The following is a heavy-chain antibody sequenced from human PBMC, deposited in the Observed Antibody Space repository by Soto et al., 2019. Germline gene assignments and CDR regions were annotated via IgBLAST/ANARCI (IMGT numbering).Heavy chain of an antibody. J-gene: IGHJ6*02. CDR3: ARVGKGDDFWSGAGGMDV. D-gene: IGHD3-3*01. Sequence: KPGGSLRLSCAASGFTFSDYYMSWIRQAPGKGLMWVSYISASGSTISYADSVKGRFTISKDKAKNSLYLQMSSLRVEDTAVYYCARVGKGDDFWSGAGGMDVWGQGTTVTVSS. CDR2: ISASGSTI. CDR1: GFTFSDYY. V-gene: IGHV3-11*01.